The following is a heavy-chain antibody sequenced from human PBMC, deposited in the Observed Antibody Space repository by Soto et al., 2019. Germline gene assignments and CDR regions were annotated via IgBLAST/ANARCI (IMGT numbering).Heavy chain of an antibody. CDR2: IWYDGSNK. CDR1: GFTFSSYG. D-gene: IGHD4-17*01. Sequence: GGSLRLSCAASGFTFSSYGMHWVRQAPGKGLEWVAVIWYDGSNKYYADSVKGRFTISRDNSKNTLYLQMNSLRAEDTAVYYCARDGDYLKYYYYYGMDVWGQGTTVTVSS. CDR3: ARDGDYLKYYYYYGMDV. J-gene: IGHJ6*02. V-gene: IGHV3-33*01.